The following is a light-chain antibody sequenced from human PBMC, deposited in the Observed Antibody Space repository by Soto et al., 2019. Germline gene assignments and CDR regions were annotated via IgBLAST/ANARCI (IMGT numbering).Light chain of an antibody. V-gene: IGKV3-15*01. CDR1: QNVLSN. CDR2: GAS. Sequence: DIEMTQSPATLSVSPGERATLSCRASQNVLSNLAWYQQKPGQAPRLLIYGASTRATGIPARFSGSGSGTEFTLTVSSLQSEDFAVYYCQQYNNWPITFGQGTRLEIK. CDR3: QQYNNWPIT. J-gene: IGKJ5*01.